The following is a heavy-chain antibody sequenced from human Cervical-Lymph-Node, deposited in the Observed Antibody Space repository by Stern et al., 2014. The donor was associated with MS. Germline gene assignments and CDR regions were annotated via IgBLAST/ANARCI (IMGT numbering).Heavy chain of an antibody. CDR1: GGTFSSYV. CDR3: ARGSTVVTDYFDY. CDR2: IIPIFGTA. J-gene: IGHJ4*02. Sequence: VQLVESGAEVKKPGSSVKVSCKAFGGTFSSYVISWVRQAPGQGLEWMGGIIPIFGTADYAQKFQGRVTITADESTSTAYMELTSLRSEDTAVYYCARGSTVVTDYFDYWGQGTLVTVSS. V-gene: IGHV1-69*01. D-gene: IGHD4-23*01.